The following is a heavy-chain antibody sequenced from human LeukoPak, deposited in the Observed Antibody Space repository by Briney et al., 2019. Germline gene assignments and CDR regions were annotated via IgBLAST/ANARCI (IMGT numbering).Heavy chain of an antibody. CDR3: AKEDSYNWNDERYFDY. Sequence: GGSLRLSCAASGFTFSSYGMHWVRQAPGKGLEWVAVIWYDGSNKYYADSVKGRFTISRDNSKNTLYLQMNSLRAEDTAVYYCAKEDSYNWNDERYFDYWGQGTLVTVSS. CDR2: IWYDGSNK. D-gene: IGHD1-20*01. J-gene: IGHJ4*02. V-gene: IGHV3-30*02. CDR1: GFTFSSYG.